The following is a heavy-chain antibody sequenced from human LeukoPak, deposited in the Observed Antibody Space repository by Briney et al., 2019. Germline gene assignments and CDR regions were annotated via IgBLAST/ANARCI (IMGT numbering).Heavy chain of an antibody. CDR3: ARDPRFSYDSSGYYPRDYFDY. V-gene: IGHV1-2*02. CDR1: GYTFTGYY. CDR2: INPNSGGT. Sequence: VASVKVSCKASGYTFTGYYMHWVRQAPGQGLEWMGWINPNSGGTNYAQKFQGRVTMTRDTSISTAYMELSRLRSDDTAVYYCARDPRFSYDSSGYYPRDYFDYWGRGTLVTVSS. J-gene: IGHJ4*02. D-gene: IGHD3-22*01.